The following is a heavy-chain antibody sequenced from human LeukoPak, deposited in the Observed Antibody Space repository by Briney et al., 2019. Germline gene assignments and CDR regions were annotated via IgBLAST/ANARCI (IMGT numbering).Heavy chain of an antibody. CDR1: GYSFATYL. J-gene: IGHJ4*02. V-gene: IGHV5-51*01. CDR2: IYPSASDT. Sequence: GESLKISCNGSGYSFATYLIAWVRQIPGKGLELMGDIYPSASDTKYSLSFQGQVTISADTSLSTAYLQWSSLQSSDSAIYFCARRQSYCTSSSCYLYLDTWGQGTLVTVSS. CDR3: ARRQSYCTSSSCYLYLDT. D-gene: IGHD2-2*01.